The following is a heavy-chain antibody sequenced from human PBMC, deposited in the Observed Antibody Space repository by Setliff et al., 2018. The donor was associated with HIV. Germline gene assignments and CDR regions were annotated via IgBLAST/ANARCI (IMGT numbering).Heavy chain of an antibody. D-gene: IGHD3-10*01. V-gene: IGHV3-74*01. CDR3: ARDQVANYYGSGSYINWFGP. CDR1: GFTFSPYW. J-gene: IGHJ5*02. Sequence: GGSLRLSCAASGFTFSPYWMHWVRQAPGKGLEWVSATNGNGVNKYYVDSARGRFTISRDNSRNTLYLDMNSLRAEDTAVYYCARDQVANYYGSGSYINWFGPWGQGTLVTVSS. CDR2: TNGNGVNK.